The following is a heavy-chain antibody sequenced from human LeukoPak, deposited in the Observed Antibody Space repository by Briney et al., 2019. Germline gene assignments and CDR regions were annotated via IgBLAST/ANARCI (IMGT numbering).Heavy chain of an antibody. CDR1: GGSVRSYY. V-gene: IGHV4-4*07. J-gene: IGHJ4*02. D-gene: IGHD6-19*01. Sequence: PSETLSETFTVSGGSVRSYYWNWIRQPAGKGLEWVGRIQTSGNTNYSASLKGRITISVDRSKNQVSLKLNSVTAADTAVYYCASDRGSGWFDYWGQGTLVTASS. CDR3: ASDRGSGWFDY. CDR2: IQTSGNT.